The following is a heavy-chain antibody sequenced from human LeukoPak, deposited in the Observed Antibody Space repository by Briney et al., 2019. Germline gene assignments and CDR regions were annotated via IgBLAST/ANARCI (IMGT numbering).Heavy chain of an antibody. CDR1: GFTFSSYS. CDR3: ARKVVPVAIWYYFDY. D-gene: IGHD2-2*01. Sequence: PGGSVRLSCAASGFTFSSYSMNWVRQAPGKGLEWVSSISSSSSYIYYADSVKGRFTISRDNAKNSLYLQMNSLRAEDTAVYYCARKVVPVAIWYYFDYWGQGTLVTVSS. V-gene: IGHV3-21*01. CDR2: ISSSSSYI. J-gene: IGHJ4*02.